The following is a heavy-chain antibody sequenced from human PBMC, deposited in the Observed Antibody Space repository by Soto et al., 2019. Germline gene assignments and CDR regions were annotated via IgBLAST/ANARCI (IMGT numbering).Heavy chain of an antibody. CDR3: ALGEPASGSDFDY. CDR1: GASLNSADYY. D-gene: IGHD6-13*01. CDR2: IYFSGST. J-gene: IGHJ4*02. V-gene: IGHV4-30-4*01. Sequence: TLSLTCTVSGASLNSADYYWSWIRQPPGKGLEWIGYIYFSGSTSYNPSLKSRVTISIDTPEKRFSLKLRSVTAADTAVYYCALGEPASGSDFDYWGQGTLVTVSS.